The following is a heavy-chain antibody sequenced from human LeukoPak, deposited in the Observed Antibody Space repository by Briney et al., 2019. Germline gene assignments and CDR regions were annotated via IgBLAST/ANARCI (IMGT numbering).Heavy chain of an antibody. V-gene: IGHV3-48*01. CDR1: GFTFSSYS. J-gene: IGHJ4*02. CDR2: ISSSSSTI. Sequence: GGSLRLSCAASGFTFSSYSMNWVRQAPGKGLEWVSYISSSSSTIYYADSVKGRFTISRDNAKNSLYLQMNSLRAEDTAVYYCAKGGPTGDLRSPGRDWWGQGALVTVSS. D-gene: IGHD7-27*01. CDR3: AKGGPTGDLRSPGRDW.